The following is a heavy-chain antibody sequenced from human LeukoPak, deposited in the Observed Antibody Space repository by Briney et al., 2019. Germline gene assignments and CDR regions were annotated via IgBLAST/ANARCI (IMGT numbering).Heavy chain of an antibody. V-gene: IGHV5-51*01. CDR3: ARPRRAERDEDF. J-gene: IGHJ4*02. CDR1: GYSFSNYW. CDR2: INPDDTNI. Sequence: GESLKISCKGSGYSFSNYWISWVRLMPGKGLEWVAMINPDDTNIAYSPSFQGQVTISADRSISTAYLQWSSLKASDTAMYYCARPRRAERDEDFWGQGTLVTVSS. D-gene: IGHD1-1*01.